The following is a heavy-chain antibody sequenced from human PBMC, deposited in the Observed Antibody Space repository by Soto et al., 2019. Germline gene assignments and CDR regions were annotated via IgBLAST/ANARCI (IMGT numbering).Heavy chain of an antibody. CDR2: IWFDGSNK. CDR1: GFTFSSYG. CDR3: ATTGPY. J-gene: IGHJ4*02. Sequence: QVQLVESGGCVVQPGRSLRLSCAASGFTFSSYGMHWVRQAPGKGLEWVADIWFDGSNKFYADSVKGRFTISRDNSKNTVSLQRNSLRDEDSAAYYCATTGPYWGQGTLVTVSS. V-gene: IGHV3-33*01.